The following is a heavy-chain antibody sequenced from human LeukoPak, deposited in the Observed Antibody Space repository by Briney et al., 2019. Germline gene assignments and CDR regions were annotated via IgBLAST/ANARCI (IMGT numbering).Heavy chain of an antibody. J-gene: IGHJ1*01. Sequence: QTGGSLILSCAASGFTISNYAMSWIRQAPGKGLEWVSAISISGANTYYADSVKGRFTISRDNSKNTMYLEVNSLRAEDTAISYCAKEYKVGTTTKCFQHWGQGTLVTVSS. D-gene: IGHD1-26*01. CDR3: AKEYKVGTTTKCFQH. CDR1: GFTISNYA. V-gene: IGHV3-23*01. CDR2: ISISGANT.